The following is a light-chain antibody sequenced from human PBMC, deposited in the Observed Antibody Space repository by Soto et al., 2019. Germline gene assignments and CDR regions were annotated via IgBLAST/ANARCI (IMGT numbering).Light chain of an antibody. CDR2: DAS. V-gene: IGKV3-11*01. CDR3: XXXXXWPXT. J-gene: IGKJ4*01. Sequence: ETVLTQSPATLSLSPGERATLSCRASQSVSSYLAWYQQKPGQAPRLLISDASNRATGIPARFSGSGSGTDFTLTXXXXEXXXXXXXXXXXXXXWPXTFGGGTKVEIK. CDR1: QSVSSY.